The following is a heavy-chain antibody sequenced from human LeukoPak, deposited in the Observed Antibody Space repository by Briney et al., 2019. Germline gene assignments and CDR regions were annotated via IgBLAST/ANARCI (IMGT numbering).Heavy chain of an antibody. CDR1: GFTFSSYA. V-gene: IGHV3-64D*06. CDR2: ISSNGGST. J-gene: IGHJ4*02. CDR3: VKDPYDYGGSEGHFDY. D-gene: IGHD4-23*01. Sequence: PGGSLRLSCSASGFTFSSYAMHWVRQAPGKGLEYVSAISSNGGSTYYADSVKGRFTISRDNSKNTLYLQMSSLRAEDTAVYYCVKDPYDYGGSEGHFDYWGQGTLVTVSS.